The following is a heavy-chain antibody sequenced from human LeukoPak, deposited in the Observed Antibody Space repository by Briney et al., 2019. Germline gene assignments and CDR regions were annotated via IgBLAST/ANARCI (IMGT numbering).Heavy chain of an antibody. CDR1: GGSFSGYY. Sequence: SETLSLTCAVYGGSFSGYYWSWIRQPPGKGLEWIGEINHSGSTNYNPSLKSRVTISVDTSKNQFSLKLSSVTAADTAVYYCASWGYYDSSGIFDYWGQGTLVTDSS. D-gene: IGHD3-22*01. J-gene: IGHJ4*02. CDR2: INHSGST. V-gene: IGHV4-34*01. CDR3: ASWGYYDSSGIFDY.